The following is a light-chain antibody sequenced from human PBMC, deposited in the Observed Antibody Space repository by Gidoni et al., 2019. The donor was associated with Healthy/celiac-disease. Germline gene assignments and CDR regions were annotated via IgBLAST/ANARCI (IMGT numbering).Light chain of an antibody. J-gene: IGLJ1*01. Sequence: QSALTQPASVSGSPGQSITISCTGTSSDVGGYNYVSWYQQHPGKAPKLMIYEVSNRPSGVSNRVSGSKSGNTASLTISGLQAEDEADYYCSSYTSSSTLLFGTGTKVTGL. CDR1: SSDVGGYNY. V-gene: IGLV2-14*01. CDR3: SSYTSSSTLL. CDR2: EVS.